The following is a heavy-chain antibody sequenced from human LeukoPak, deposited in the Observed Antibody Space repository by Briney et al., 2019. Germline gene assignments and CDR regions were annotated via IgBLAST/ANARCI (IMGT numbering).Heavy chain of an antibody. CDR3: ARSIYDFWSGYYNTWFDP. J-gene: IGHJ5*02. V-gene: IGHV1-18*01. CDR1: GYTFTSYG. D-gene: IGHD3-3*01. Sequence: GASVKVSCKASGYTFTSYGISWVRQAPGQGLEWMGWISAYNGNTNYAQKLQGRVTITTDTSTSTAYMELRSLRSDDTAVYYCARSIYDFWSGYYNTWFDPWGQGTLVTVSS. CDR2: ISAYNGNT.